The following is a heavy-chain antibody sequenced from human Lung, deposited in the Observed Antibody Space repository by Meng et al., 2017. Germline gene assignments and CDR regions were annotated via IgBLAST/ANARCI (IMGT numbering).Heavy chain of an antibody. CDR2: INHSGST. CDR3: ARGPTTMAHDFDY. J-gene: IGHJ4*02. V-gene: IGHV4-34*04. CDR1: GGSFSDYY. Sequence: HVQLHEWGAGLFKLSETLSLPCVVSGGSFSDYYWSWIRQPPGKGLEWIGEINHSGSTNHNPSLESRATISVDTSQNNLSLKLSSVTAADSAVYYCARGPTTMAHDFDYWGQGTLVTVSS. D-gene: IGHD4-11*01.